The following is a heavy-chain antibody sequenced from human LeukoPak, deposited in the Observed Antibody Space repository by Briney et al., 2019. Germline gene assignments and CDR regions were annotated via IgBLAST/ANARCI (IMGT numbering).Heavy chain of an antibody. CDR2: IHYDGHNE. V-gene: IGHV3-30*02. D-gene: IGHD6-19*01. Sequence: GGSLRLSCVTSGFNFNNYGMHWVRQAPGKGLEWVAFIHYDGHNEYFADSVTGRFTISRDNSKDTLYLQMNSLRPEDTAVYYCAKDNGWLARNRTHTDGWGQGTTVSVSS. CDR1: GFNFNNYG. CDR3: AKDNGWLARNRTHTDG. J-gene: IGHJ6*02.